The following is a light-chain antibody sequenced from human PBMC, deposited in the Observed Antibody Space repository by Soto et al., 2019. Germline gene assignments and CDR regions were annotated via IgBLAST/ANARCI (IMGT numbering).Light chain of an antibody. CDR3: GTWDSSLSAYV. V-gene: IGLV1-51*01. Sequence: QSVLTQPPSVSAAPGQKVTISCSGSSSNIGNNYVSWYQQLPGTAPKLLIYDNNKRPSGIPDRFSGSKSGTSATLGITGLQTGDEADYYRGTWDSSLSAYVFGTGTKVT. J-gene: IGLJ1*01. CDR2: DNN. CDR1: SSNIGNNY.